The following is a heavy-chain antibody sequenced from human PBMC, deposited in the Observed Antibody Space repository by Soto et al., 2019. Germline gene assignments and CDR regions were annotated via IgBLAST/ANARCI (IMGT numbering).Heavy chain of an antibody. V-gene: IGHV3-23*01. Sequence: GGSLRLSCSASGFPFSSYAMSWVRQAPGKGLEWVSAIRGSGSSTYYADSVKRWFTISSYNSNTTLYLQMNSLRAEDTAVYYCAKDRGLDYWGQGTLVTVSS. J-gene: IGHJ4*02. CDR2: IRGSGSST. CDR3: AKDRGLDY. CDR1: GFPFSSYA. D-gene: IGHD2-21*02.